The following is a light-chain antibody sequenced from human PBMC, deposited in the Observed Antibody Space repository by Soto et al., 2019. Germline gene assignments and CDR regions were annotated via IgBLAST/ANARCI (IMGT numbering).Light chain of an antibody. J-gene: IGKJ1*01. CDR3: QQYNNWPPWS. Sequence: EIVMTQSPATLSVSPGERATLSCRASQNIRSNLAWYQQIPGQAPRLLIHGASTRATGIPARFSGSGSGTEFTLTISGLQSEDYAVYYWQQYNNWPPWSFGQGTKVEI. CDR2: GAS. CDR1: QNIRSN. V-gene: IGKV3-15*01.